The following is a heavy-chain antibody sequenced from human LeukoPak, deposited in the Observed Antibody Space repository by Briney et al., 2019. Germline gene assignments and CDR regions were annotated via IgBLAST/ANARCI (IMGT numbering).Heavy chain of an antibody. J-gene: IGHJ5*02. V-gene: IGHV3-21*01. CDR1: GFTFSRYS. Sequence: GGSLRLSCAASGFTFSRYSMNWVRQAPGKGLEWVSSISTSSSYIYYADSVKGRFTISRDNAKNSLYLQMNSLRAEDTAVYYCARVWTQYYDFWSGYFVGWFDPWGQGTLVTVSS. D-gene: IGHD3-3*01. CDR3: ARVWTQYYDFWSGYFVGWFDP. CDR2: ISTSSSYI.